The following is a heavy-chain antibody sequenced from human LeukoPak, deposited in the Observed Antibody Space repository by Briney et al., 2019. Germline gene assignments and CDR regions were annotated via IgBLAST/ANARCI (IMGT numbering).Heavy chain of an antibody. CDR1: GGTFSSYA. Sequence: ASVKVSCKASGGTFSSYAICWVRQAPGQGLEWMGGIIPIFGTANYAQKFQGRVTITADESTSTAYMELSSLRSEDTAVYYCARDTYSSSWFGYFDLWGRGTLVTVSS. V-gene: IGHV1-69*13. CDR2: IIPIFGTA. J-gene: IGHJ2*01. D-gene: IGHD6-13*01. CDR3: ARDTYSSSWFGYFDL.